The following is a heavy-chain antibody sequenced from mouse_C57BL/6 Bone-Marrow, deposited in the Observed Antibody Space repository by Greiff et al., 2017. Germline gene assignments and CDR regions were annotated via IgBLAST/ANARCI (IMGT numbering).Heavy chain of an antibody. CDR1: GYTFTSYW. Sequence: QVQLQQPGAELVMPGASVKLSCKASGYTFTSYWMHWVKQRPGQGLEWIGEIDPSDSHTNYNQKFKGKSTLTVDKSSSTAYMQLSSLTSEDSAVYYCARWGFTTVVSSFDYWGQGTTLTVAS. D-gene: IGHD1-1*01. J-gene: IGHJ2*01. CDR2: IDPSDSHT. CDR3: ARWGFTTVVSSFDY. V-gene: IGHV1-69*01.